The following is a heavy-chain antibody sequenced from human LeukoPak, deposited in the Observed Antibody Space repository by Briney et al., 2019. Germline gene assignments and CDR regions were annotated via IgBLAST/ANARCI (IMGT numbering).Heavy chain of an antibody. CDR3: ARTSVIGSWYRDYFDY. V-gene: IGHV4-59*01. CDR2: IYYSGST. J-gene: IGHJ4*02. Sequence: SETLSLTCTVSGGSISSYYWSWLRQPPGKGLEWIGYIYYSGSTNYNPSLKSRVTISVDTSKNQFSLKLSSVTAADKAVYYCARTSVIGSWYRDYFDYWGQGTLVTVSS. D-gene: IGHD6-13*01. CDR1: GGSISSYY.